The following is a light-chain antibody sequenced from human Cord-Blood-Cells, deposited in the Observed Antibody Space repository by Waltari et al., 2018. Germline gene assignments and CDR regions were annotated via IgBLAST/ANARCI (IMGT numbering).Light chain of an antibody. J-gene: IGKJ1*01. Sequence: DIVMTESPDSLAVSLGERATINCKSGQSVLYSSNNKHYLAWYQQKPGQPPKLRIYWASTRESGVPDRFSGSGSGTDFTLAISSLQAEDVAVYYCQQYYSTPWTFGQGTKVEIK. CDR1: QSVLYSSNNKHY. CDR3: QQYYSTPWT. CDR2: WAS. V-gene: IGKV4-1*01.